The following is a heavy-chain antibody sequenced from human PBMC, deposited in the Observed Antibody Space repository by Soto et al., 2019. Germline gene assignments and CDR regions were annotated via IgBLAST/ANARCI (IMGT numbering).Heavy chain of an antibody. CDR2: ISGYNENT. CDR1: GYSFSNYG. J-gene: IGHJ4*02. D-gene: IGHD6-25*01. V-gene: IGHV1-18*01. CDR3: ARDVWGTAAAGSYYFDY. Sequence: GASVKVSFKTSGYSFSNYGVAWVRQAPGQGLEWMGWISGYNENTNSAQHLQDRITMTTDTFMSTAYMELRSLRSDDTAIYYCARDVWGTAAAGSYYFDYWGQGTVVTVSS.